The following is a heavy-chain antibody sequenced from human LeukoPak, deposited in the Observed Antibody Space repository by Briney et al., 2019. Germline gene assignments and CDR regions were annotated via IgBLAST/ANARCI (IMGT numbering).Heavy chain of an antibody. CDR3: ARRVGATNRFDP. J-gene: IGHJ5*02. CDR2: ISSSSSYI. V-gene: IGHV3-21*01. CDR1: GFTFSSYS. Sequence: RPGGSLRLSCAASGFTFSSYSMNWVRQAPGKGLEWVSSISSSSSYIYYADSVKGRFTISRDNAKNSLYLQTNSLRAEDTAVYYCARRVGATNRFDPWGQGTVVTVSS. D-gene: IGHD1-26*01.